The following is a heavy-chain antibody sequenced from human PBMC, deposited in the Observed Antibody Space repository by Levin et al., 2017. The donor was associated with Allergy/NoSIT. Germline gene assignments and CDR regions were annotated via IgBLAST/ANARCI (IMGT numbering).Heavy chain of an antibody. Sequence: PSETLSLTCTVSGGSVSSATNYWSWIRQSPGKGLEWIGYIYRSGSTKYNPSLKSRVTISLDTSKNQFSLKLRPVTAADTAVYYCATPVGQLRFLEWYAFDIWGQGTMVTVSS. CDR2: IYRSGST. CDR3: ATPVGQLRFLEWYAFDI. V-gene: IGHV4-61*01. D-gene: IGHD3-3*01. J-gene: IGHJ3*02. CDR1: GGSVSSATNY.